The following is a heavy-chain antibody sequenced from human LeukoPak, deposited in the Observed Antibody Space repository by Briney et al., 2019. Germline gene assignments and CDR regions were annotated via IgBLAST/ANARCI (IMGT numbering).Heavy chain of an antibody. V-gene: IGHV4-30-2*01. Sequence: SQTLSLTCTVSGGSISSGGYYWSWIRQPPGKGLEWIGEINHSGSTNYNPSLKSRVTISVDTSKNQFSLKLSSVTAADTAVYYCARWRADDSSGYYSTFDYWGQGTLVTVSS. J-gene: IGHJ4*02. CDR3: ARWRADDSSGYYSTFDY. CDR2: INHSGST. CDR1: GGSISSGGYY. D-gene: IGHD3-22*01.